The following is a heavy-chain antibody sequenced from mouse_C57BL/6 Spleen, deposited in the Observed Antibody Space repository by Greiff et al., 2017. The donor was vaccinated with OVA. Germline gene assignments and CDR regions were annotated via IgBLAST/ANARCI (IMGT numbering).Heavy chain of an antibody. Sequence: VQLQQPGAELVKPGASVKLSCKASGYTFTRYWMPWVKQRPGQGLEWIGMIHPNSGSTNYREKFKRKATLPVYKSSSTAYMQLSSLTSEDSAGDYGARWGGSSYGDYWGQGTTLTVSS. V-gene: IGHV1-64*01. CDR3: ARWGGSSYGDY. D-gene: IGHD1-1*01. CDR2: IHPNSGST. CDR1: GYTFTRYW. J-gene: IGHJ2*01.